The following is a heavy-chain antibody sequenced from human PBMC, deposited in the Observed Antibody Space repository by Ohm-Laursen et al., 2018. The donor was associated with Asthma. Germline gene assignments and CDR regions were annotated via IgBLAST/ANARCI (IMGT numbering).Heavy chain of an antibody. J-gene: IGHJ4*02. V-gene: IGHV1-69*13. Sequence: SVKVSCKASGGTFSSYAISWVRQAPGQGLEWMGGIIPIFGTANYAQKFQGRVTITADESTSTAYMELSSLRSEDTAVYYCARDPYSGSYVSTDWGQGTLVTVSS. CDR1: GGTFSSYA. D-gene: IGHD1-26*01. CDR2: IIPIFGTA. CDR3: ARDPYSGSYVSTD.